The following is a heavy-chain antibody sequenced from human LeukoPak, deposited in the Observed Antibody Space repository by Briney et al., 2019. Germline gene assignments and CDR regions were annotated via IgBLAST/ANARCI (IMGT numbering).Heavy chain of an antibody. Sequence: ARSLRLSCAASGFTFSSYAMHWVRHAPGTGLEWVVVIWYDGSKKYYTNSVKARFTISRDNSKNTLYLQMNSLRVADTAVYYCARDHSTTVYYFDYWGQGTLVTVSS. D-gene: IGHD4-17*01. J-gene: IGHJ4*02. CDR1: GFTFSSYA. CDR2: IWYDGSKK. CDR3: ARDHSTTVYYFDY. V-gene: IGHV3-33*01.